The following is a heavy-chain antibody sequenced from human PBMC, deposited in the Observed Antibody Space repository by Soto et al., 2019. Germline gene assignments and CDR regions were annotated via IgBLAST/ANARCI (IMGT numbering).Heavy chain of an antibody. CDR2: MNPNSGNT. CDR3: ARGKSLEN. D-gene: IGHD1-1*01. V-gene: IGHV1-8*01. Sequence: QVQLVQYGAEVKKHGASVKVSCKASGYTFSSYDINWVRQATGQGLEWMGWMNPNSGNTGYAQEFQSRVTMTRDTSITTAYMELSGLRSEDTAVYYCARGKSLENWGQGTLVTVSS. J-gene: IGHJ4*02. CDR1: GYTFSSYD.